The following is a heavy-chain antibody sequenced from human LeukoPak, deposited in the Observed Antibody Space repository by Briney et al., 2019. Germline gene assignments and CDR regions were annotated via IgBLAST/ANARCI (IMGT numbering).Heavy chain of an antibody. CDR1: GGSISSSSYY. V-gene: IGHV4-39*01. J-gene: IGHJ4*02. D-gene: IGHD6-19*01. CDR3: ARLSIAVAAY. Sequence: PSETLSLTCTVSGGSISSSSYYWGWIRQPPGKGLEWIGGIYYSGSTYYNPSLKSRVTISVDTSKNQFSLKLSSVTAADTAVYYCARLSIAVAAYWGQGTLVTVSS. CDR2: IYYSGST.